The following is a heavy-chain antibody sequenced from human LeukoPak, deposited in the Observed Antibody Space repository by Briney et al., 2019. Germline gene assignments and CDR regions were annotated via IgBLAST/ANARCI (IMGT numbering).Heavy chain of an antibody. Sequence: KPSETLSLTCAVYGGSFSGYYWSWIRQPPGKGLEWIGEINHSGSTNYNPSLKSRVTISVDTSKNQFSLKLSSVTAADTAVYYCARGMGYGDNLDYWGQGTLVTVSS. J-gene: IGHJ4*02. CDR2: INHSGST. CDR1: GGSFSGYY. V-gene: IGHV4-34*01. D-gene: IGHD4-17*01. CDR3: ARGMGYGDNLDY.